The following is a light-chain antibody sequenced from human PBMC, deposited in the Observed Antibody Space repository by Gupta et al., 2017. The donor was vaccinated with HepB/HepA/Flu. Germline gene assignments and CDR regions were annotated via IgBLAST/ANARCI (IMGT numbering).Light chain of an antibody. CDR1: QTIANY. J-gene: IGKJ1*01. CDR3: QQTYSSFST. V-gene: IGKV1-39*01. CDR2: VTS. Sequence: DIQMTQSPSSLSASVGDRVTITCRASQTIANYLNWYQQKPGKAPEVLIYVTSRLKSGVPSRFSGSESETDFTLTISSLQPEDSATYYCQQTYSSFSTFGQGTKVEIK.